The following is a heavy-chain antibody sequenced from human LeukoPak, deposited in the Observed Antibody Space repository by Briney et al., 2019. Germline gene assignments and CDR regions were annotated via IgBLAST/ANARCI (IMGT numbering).Heavy chain of an antibody. CDR3: ARGPRLCTGPPCGEEYFDY. Sequence: SETLSLTCTVSGGSIRSYYWSWIRQPPGKGLEWVGYIFYSGTTDSNPSLKSRVTISVDTSKNQFSLKLSSVTAADTAVYYCARGPRLCTGPPCGEEYFDYWGQGTLVTVSS. CDR2: IFYSGTT. CDR1: GGSIRSYY. J-gene: IGHJ4*02. D-gene: IGHD2-8*02. V-gene: IGHV4-59*08.